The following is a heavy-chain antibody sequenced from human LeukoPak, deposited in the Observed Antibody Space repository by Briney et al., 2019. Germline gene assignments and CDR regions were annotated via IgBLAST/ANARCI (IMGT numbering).Heavy chain of an antibody. CDR1: GFPFSIYE. Sequence: GGSLRLSCAVSGFPFSIYEMNWVRQAPGKGLEWVSNIHSSGTIKYYADSVKGRFSISRDNAKSSLYLQMNSLRVEDTAVYYCALLAVASDFDYWGQGALVTVSS. CDR2: IHSSGTIK. CDR3: ALLAVASDFDY. V-gene: IGHV3-48*03. D-gene: IGHD6-19*01. J-gene: IGHJ4*02.